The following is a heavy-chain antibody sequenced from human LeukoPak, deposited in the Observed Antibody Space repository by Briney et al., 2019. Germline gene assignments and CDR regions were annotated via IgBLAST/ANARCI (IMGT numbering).Heavy chain of an antibody. J-gene: IGHJ4*02. CDR2: ISSGGSST. Sequence: PGGSLRLSCAASGFTFSSYGMNWVRQASGKGLEWVSGISSGGSSTYFADSVKGRFTISRDNSKNTLYMQMNSLRAEDTAVYYCAKSRDGYYDDWGQGTLVTVSS. CDR1: GFTFSSYG. V-gene: IGHV3-23*01. D-gene: IGHD2-21*01. CDR3: AKSRDGYYDD.